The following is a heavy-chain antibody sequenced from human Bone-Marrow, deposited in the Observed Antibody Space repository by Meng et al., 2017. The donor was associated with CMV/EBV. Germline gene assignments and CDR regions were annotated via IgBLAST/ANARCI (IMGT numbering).Heavy chain of an antibody. D-gene: IGHD6-6*01. CDR1: GGSISSSSYY. CDR3: ARSIAARPGGTPDAFDI. Sequence: GSLRLSCTVSGGSISSSSYYWGWIRQPPGKGLEWIGSIYYSGSTYYNPSLKSRVTISVDTSKNQFSLKLSSVTAADTAVYYCARSIAARPGGTPDAFDIWGQGPMVPVSS. V-gene: IGHV4-39*07. CDR2: IYYSGST. J-gene: IGHJ3*02.